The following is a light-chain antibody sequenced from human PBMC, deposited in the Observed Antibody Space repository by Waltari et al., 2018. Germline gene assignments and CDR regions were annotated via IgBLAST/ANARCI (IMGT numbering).Light chain of an antibody. J-gene: IGLJ3*02. CDR3: SAWDGRLTGVV. Sequence: QSVLTQPPSASGTPGQRVTISCSGSSSNIGSGTVNWYQQLPGTAPKLLIYSNYARPSGVPDRFSGSKSGTSASLAISGLQSEDEAHYYCSAWDGRLTGVVFGGGTKLTVL. CDR1: SSNIGSGT. CDR2: SNY. V-gene: IGLV1-44*01.